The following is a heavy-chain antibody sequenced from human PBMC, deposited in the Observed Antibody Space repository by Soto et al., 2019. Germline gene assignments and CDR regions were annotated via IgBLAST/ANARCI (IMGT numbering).Heavy chain of an antibody. CDR1: GFTVSSNY. CDR3: ASLNRGDAFDI. Sequence: GGSLRLSCAASGFTVSSNYMSWVRQAPGKGLEWVSVIYSGGSTYYADSVKGRFTISRHNSKNTLYLQMNSLRAEDTSVYYCASLNRGDAFDIWGQGTMVTVSS. V-gene: IGHV3-53*04. J-gene: IGHJ3*02. CDR2: IYSGGST.